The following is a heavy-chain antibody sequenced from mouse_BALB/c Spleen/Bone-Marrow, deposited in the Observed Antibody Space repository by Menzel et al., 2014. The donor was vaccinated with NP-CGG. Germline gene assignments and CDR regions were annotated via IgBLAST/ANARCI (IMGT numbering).Heavy chain of an antibody. CDR2: ISSGSTAI. CDR3: TRGGNWDDFDV. D-gene: IGHD4-1*01. CDR1: GFTFSSFG. V-gene: IGHV5-17*02. J-gene: IGHJ1*01. Sequence: EVMLVESGGGLVQPGGSRKLSCAASGFTFSSFGMHWVRRAPEKGLEWVAYISSGSTAIFYADTVKGRFTISRDNPKNTLFLQMTSLGSEDTAMYYCTRGGNWDDFDVWGAGTTVTVSS.